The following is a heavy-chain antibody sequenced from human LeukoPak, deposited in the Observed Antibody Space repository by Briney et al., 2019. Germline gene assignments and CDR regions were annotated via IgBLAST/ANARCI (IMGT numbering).Heavy chain of an antibody. Sequence: TGGSLRLSCGASGFTFSNSWMSWVRQAPGKGLEWVANINQDGSEKYYVDSVEGRFTISRDNAKNSLYLQMNSLRAEDTAVYYCARGHYGMDVWGRGTTVTVSS. J-gene: IGHJ6*02. CDR1: GFTFSNSW. V-gene: IGHV3-7*05. CDR2: INQDGSEK. CDR3: ARGHYGMDV.